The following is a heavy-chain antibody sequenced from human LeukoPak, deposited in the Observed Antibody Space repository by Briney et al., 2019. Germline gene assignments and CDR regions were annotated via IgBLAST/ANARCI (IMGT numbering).Heavy chain of an antibody. CDR1: GGSISSYY. D-gene: IGHD2-8*01. Sequence: TSETLSLTCTVSGGSISSYYWSWIRQPPGKGLEWIGYIYYSGSTNYNPSLKSRVTISVDTSKNQFSLKLSSVTAADTAVYYRAREEGGVLSWLDPWGQGTLVTVSS. J-gene: IGHJ5*02. CDR3: AREEGGVLSWLDP. V-gene: IGHV4-59*01. CDR2: IYYSGST.